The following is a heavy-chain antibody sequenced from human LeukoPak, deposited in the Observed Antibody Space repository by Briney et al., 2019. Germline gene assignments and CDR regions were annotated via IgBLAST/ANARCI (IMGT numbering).Heavy chain of an antibody. CDR1: GFTFSSYA. CDR2: ISYDGSNK. J-gene: IGHJ4*02. V-gene: IGHV3-30-3*01. Sequence: GGSLRLSCAASGFTFSSYAMHWVRQAPGKGLEWVAVISYDGSNKYYADSVKGRFTISRDNSKNTLYLQMNSLRAEDTAVYYCARDTPPSSRWGQGTLVTVSS. CDR3: ARDTPPSSR.